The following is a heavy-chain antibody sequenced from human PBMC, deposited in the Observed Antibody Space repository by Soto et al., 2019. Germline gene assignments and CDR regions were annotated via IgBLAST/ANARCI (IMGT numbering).Heavy chain of an antibody. CDR3: ARDVTYCGGDCYSGSGFDP. V-gene: IGHV3-30-3*01. CDR2: ISYDGSNK. J-gene: IGHJ5*02. D-gene: IGHD2-21*02. Sequence: GGSLRLSCVASGFTFSAFAMHWVRQTPGKGLEWVAVISYDGSNKYYADSVRGRFTISRDNSKNTLYLQMNSLRAEDTAVYYCARDVTYCGGDCYSGSGFDPWGQGTLVTVSS. CDR1: GFTFSAFA.